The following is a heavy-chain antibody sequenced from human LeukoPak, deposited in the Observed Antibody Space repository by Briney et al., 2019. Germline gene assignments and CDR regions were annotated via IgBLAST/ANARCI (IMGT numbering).Heavy chain of an antibody. J-gene: IGHJ4*02. CDR2: ISSSSSYI. D-gene: IGHD7-27*01. Sequence: GGSLRLSCVVSGFTFSSYSMNWVRQAPGKGLEWVSSISSSSSYIYYADSVKGRFTISRDNAKNSLYLQMNSLRAEDTAVYYCARDGELGRALYFDYWGQGTLVTVSS. V-gene: IGHV3-21*01. CDR3: ARDGELGRALYFDY. CDR1: GFTFSSYS.